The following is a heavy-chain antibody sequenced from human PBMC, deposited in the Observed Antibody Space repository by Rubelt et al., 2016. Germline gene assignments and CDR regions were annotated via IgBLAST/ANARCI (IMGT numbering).Heavy chain of an antibody. V-gene: IGHV1-8*01. J-gene: IGHJ5*02. CDR3: ASTLSFYYNWFDP. CDR2: MNPNSGNT. Sequence: QVQLVQSGAEVKKPGASVKVSCKASGYTFTSYDINWVRQATGQGLEWMGWMNPNSGNTGFAQKFQGRVTMTRNTSISTAYMELSSLRSEDTAVYYCASTLSFYYNWFDPWGQGTLVTVSS. CDR1: GYTFTSYD. D-gene: IGHD1-26*01.